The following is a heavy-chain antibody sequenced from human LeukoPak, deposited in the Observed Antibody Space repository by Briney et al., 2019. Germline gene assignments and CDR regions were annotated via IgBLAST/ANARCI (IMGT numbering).Heavy chain of an antibody. D-gene: IGHD6-13*01. CDR2: IIPIFGTA. V-gene: IGHV1-69*05. CDR3: ARDRLTAAGHSGDY. Sequence: GASVKVSCKASGGTFSSYAISWVRQAPGQGLEWMGRIIPIFGTANYAQKFQSRVTITTDESTSTAYMELSSLRSEDTAVYYCARDRLTAAGHSGDYWGQGTLVTVSS. CDR1: GGTFSSYA. J-gene: IGHJ4*02.